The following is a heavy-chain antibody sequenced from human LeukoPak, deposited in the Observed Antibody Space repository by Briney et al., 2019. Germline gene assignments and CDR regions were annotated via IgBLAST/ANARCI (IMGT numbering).Heavy chain of an antibody. CDR2: INHSGST. V-gene: IGHV4-34*01. Sequence: PSETLSLTCAVYGGSFSGYYWSWIRRPPGKGLEWIGEINHSGSTNYNPSLKSRVTISVDTSKNQFSLKLSSVTAADTAVYYCASRDVDIVATTTKFDYWGQGTLVTVSS. D-gene: IGHD5-12*01. J-gene: IGHJ4*02. CDR3: ASRDVDIVATTTKFDY. CDR1: GGSFSGYY.